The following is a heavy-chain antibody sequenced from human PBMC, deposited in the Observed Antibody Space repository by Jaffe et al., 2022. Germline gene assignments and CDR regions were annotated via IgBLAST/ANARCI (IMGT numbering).Heavy chain of an antibody. J-gene: IGHJ3*02. CDR1: GGSISSYY. CDR3: ARAPSIVVVPAAIQAFDI. CDR2: IYYSGST. V-gene: IGHV4-59*01. D-gene: IGHD2-2*01. Sequence: QVQLQESGPGLVKPSETLSLTCTVSGGSISSYYWSWIRQPPGKGLEWIGYIYYSGSTNYNPSLKSRVTISVDTSKNQFSLKLSSVTAADTAVYYCARAPSIVVVPAAIQAFDIWGQGTMVTVSS.